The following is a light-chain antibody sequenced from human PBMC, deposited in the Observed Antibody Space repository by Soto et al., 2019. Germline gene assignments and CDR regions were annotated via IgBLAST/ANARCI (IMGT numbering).Light chain of an antibody. CDR3: QYLNTFSPIT. V-gene: IGKV1-9*01. Sequence: DIRLTQSPSFLSASLGDRVTITCRASQDIRNFLAWYQQHPGTAPKLLIYSASSPHSGVSSRFSAAGSGTEFTLTITSLQPEDSATYFCQYLNTFSPITFGGGTNVEIK. CDR1: QDIRNF. J-gene: IGKJ4*01. CDR2: SAS.